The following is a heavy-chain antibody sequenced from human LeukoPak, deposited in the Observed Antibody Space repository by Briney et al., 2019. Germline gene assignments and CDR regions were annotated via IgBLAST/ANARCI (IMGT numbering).Heavy chain of an antibody. CDR2: ISSSGSTI. CDR1: GFTFSTYG. V-gene: IGHV3-48*03. Sequence: GGSLRLSCATSGFTFSTYGMHWVRQAPGKGLEWVSYISSSGSTIYYADSVKGRFTISRDNAKNSLYLQMNSLRAEDTAVYYCARGYYYDSSDWFDPWGQGTLVTVSS. J-gene: IGHJ5*02. D-gene: IGHD3-22*01. CDR3: ARGYYYDSSDWFDP.